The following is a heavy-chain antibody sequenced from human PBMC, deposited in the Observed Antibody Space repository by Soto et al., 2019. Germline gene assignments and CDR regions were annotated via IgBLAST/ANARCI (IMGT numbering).Heavy chain of an antibody. CDR1: GFTFSSYS. CDR3: ARDGPPGDY. V-gene: IGHV3-21*01. CDR2: ISSSSSYI. J-gene: IGHJ4*02. Sequence: EVQLVESGGGLVKPGGSLRLSCAASGFTFSSYSMNWVRQAPGKGLEWVSSISSSSSYIYYADSVKGRFTISRDNAKNSLCRQMNSVRAEDTAVYYCARDGPPGDYWGQGTLVTVSS.